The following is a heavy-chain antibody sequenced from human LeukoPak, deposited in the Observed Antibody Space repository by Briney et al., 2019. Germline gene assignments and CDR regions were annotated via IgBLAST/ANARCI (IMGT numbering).Heavy chain of an antibody. CDR3: AKGYDYGDPNWYFDL. CDR2: ISWNSGSI. CDR1: GFTFDDYA. J-gene: IGHJ2*01. D-gene: IGHD4-17*01. V-gene: IGHV3-9*01. Sequence: GGSLRLSCAASGFTFDDYAMHWVRQAPGKGLEWVSGISWNSGSIGYADSVKGRFTISRDNAKNSLYLQMNSLRAEDTALYYCAKGYDYGDPNWYFDLWGRGTLVTVSS.